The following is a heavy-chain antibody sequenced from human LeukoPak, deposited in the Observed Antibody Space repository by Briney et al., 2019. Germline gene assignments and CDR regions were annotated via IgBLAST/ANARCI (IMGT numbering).Heavy chain of an antibody. V-gene: IGHV3-23*01. CDR2: ISGSGGTT. D-gene: IGHD3-22*01. CDR1: GFTFSSYG. CDR3: AKVNYYDSRGVEYYFDY. J-gene: IGHJ4*02. Sequence: PGGSLRLSCAASGFTFSSYGMSWVRQAPGKGLEWVSAISGSGGTTYYADSVKGRFTISRDNSKNTLYLQMNSLRAEDTAVYYCAKVNYYDSRGVEYYFDYWGQGTLVTVSS.